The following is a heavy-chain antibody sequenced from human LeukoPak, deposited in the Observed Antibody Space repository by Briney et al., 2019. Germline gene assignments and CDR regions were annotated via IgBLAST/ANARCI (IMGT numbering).Heavy chain of an antibody. Sequence: GGSLRLSCAASGFTFSSNGMHWVRQAPGKGLEYVSAISGNGGSTYHADSVKGRFTISRDNSKNTLYLQMSSLRAEDTAVYYWVKEGPGYYDSSGYFAYFDYWGQGTLVTVSS. V-gene: IGHV3-64D*06. D-gene: IGHD3-22*01. J-gene: IGHJ4*02. CDR3: VKEGPGYYDSSGYFAYFDY. CDR2: ISGNGGST. CDR1: GFTFSSNG.